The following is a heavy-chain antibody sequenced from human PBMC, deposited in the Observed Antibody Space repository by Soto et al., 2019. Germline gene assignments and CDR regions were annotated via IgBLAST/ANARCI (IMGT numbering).Heavy chain of an antibody. Sequence: PSETLSLTCAVYGGSFSNYYWTWIRQPAGKGLDWIGEVLHGGRTNYNSSLKSRATISLDTSKNQLYLSLTSVTDADTAVYYCARNLRAGQYGFEDWGKGTTVTVSS. V-gene: IGHV4-34*12. J-gene: IGHJ6*04. CDR2: VLHGGRT. CDR3: ARNLRAGQYGFED. CDR1: GGSFSNYY.